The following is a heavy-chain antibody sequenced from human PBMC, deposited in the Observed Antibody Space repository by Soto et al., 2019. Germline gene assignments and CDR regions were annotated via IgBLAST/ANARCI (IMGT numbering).Heavy chain of an antibody. CDR1: GGSFSGYY. CDR2: INHSGST. Sequence: SETLSLTCAVYGGSFSGYYWIWIRQPPGKGLEWIGEINHSGSTNYNPSLKSRVTISVDTSKNQFSLKLSSVTAADTAVYYCARRLAAAVGYWGQGTLVTVSS. J-gene: IGHJ4*02. CDR3: ARRLAAAVGY. V-gene: IGHV4-34*01. D-gene: IGHD6-13*01.